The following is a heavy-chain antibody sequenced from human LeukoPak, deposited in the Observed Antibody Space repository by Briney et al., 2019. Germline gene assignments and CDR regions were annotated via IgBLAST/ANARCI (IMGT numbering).Heavy chain of an antibody. V-gene: IGHV3-48*03. CDR1: GFIFSDYE. J-gene: IGHJ4*02. D-gene: IGHD2-15*01. CDR3: ARGPRDPTEYCSRGACAPTYEV. Sequence: PGGSLRLSCAVSGFIFSDYEMNWVRQAPGKGLEWVSYTSSSGRKIYYADSVKGRFTISRDNAKNSLYLQMNSLRADDTAIYYCARGPRDPTEYCSRGACAPTYEVWGQGALVTVSS. CDR2: TSSSGRKI.